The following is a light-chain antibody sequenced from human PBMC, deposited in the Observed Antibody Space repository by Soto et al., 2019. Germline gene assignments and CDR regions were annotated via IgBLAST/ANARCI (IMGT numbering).Light chain of an antibody. CDR3: QQYGSSRWT. J-gene: IGKJ1*01. CDR2: GAS. V-gene: IGKV3-20*01. Sequence: EIVLTQSPATLSLSPGERATLCCRASQSVNRYLAWYQQKPGQAPRLLIYGASSRATGIPDRFSGSGSGTDFTLTISRLEPEDFAVYYCQQYGSSRWTFGQGTKVDIK. CDR1: QSVNRY.